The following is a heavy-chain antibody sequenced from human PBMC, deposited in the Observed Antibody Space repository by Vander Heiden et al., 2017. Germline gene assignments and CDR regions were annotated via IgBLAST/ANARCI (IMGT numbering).Heavy chain of an antibody. J-gene: IGHJ5*02. CDR2: IYYSGST. Sequence: QVQLQESGPGLVKPSQTLSLTCTVSGGSISSGGYYWSWIRQHPGKGLEWIGYIYYSGSTYYNPSLKSRVTISVDTSKNQFSLKLSSVTAADTAVYYCASLLRDYGDYLSARFDPWGQGTLVTVSS. D-gene: IGHD4-17*01. V-gene: IGHV4-31*03. CDR3: ASLLRDYGDYLSARFDP. CDR1: GGSISSGGYY.